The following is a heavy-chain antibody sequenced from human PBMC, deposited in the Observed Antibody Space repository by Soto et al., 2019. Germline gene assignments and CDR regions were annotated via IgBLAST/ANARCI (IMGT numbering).Heavy chain of an antibody. Sequence: EVQLLESGGDLVQPGGSLRLSCVASGFTLSNYGMSWVRQAPGKGLEWVSSISGGGATYYADSVKGRFTISRDNSKNTLYLERSTLRAEDTAVYYCTKGRGGYGSGDYWGQGTLVTVSS. V-gene: IGHV3-23*01. CDR3: TKGRGGYGSGDY. J-gene: IGHJ4*02. CDR2: ISGGGAT. CDR1: GFTLSNYG. D-gene: IGHD3-10*01.